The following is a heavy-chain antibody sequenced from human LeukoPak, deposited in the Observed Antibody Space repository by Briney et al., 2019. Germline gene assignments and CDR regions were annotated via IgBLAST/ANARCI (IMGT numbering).Heavy chain of an antibody. CDR1: GGSISSSSYY. V-gene: IGHV4-39*07. Sequence: PSETLSLTCTVSGGSISSSSYYWGWIRQPPGKGLEWIGSIYYSGSTYYNPSLKSRVTISVDTSKNQFSLKLSSVTAADTAVYYCARAPGVMIVVDWGQGTLVTVSS. J-gene: IGHJ4*02. CDR3: ARAPGVMIVVD. D-gene: IGHD3-22*01. CDR2: IYYSGST.